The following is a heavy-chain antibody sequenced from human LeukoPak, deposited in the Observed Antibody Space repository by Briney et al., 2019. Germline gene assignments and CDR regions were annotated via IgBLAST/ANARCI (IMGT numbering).Heavy chain of an antibody. D-gene: IGHD5-12*01. CDR1: GGSISSYY. V-gene: IGHV4-59*01. CDR2: IYYSGST. CDR3: AKSPAEGMVATHFDY. J-gene: IGHJ4*02. Sequence: RTSETLSLTCTVSGGSISSYYWSWIRQPAGKGLGWVEYIYYSGSTNYNPSLKSRFTISVDTSKTQFSRKLSSVTAADTAVYYCAKSPAEGMVATHFDYWGQGTLVTVSS.